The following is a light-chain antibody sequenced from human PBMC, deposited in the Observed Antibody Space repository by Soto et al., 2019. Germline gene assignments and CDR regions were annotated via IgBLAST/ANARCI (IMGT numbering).Light chain of an antibody. J-gene: IGKJ2*01. CDR2: AAS. CDR3: QQANSFPYT. V-gene: IGKV1-12*01. CDR1: QGINNW. Sequence: DIPMTQSPSSVSASVGDRVSITCRASQGINNWLAWYQEKPGKAPKLLIYAASNLQSGVPSRFSGSGSGTDFTLTISSLQPEDFATYYCQQANSFPYTFGQGTKLEIK.